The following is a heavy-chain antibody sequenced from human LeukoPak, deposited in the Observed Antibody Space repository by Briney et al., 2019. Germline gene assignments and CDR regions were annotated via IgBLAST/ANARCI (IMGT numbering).Heavy chain of an antibody. CDR2: IYHSGST. Sequence: SETLSLTCTVSGGSISSGTYYWSWIRQLPGLGLEWIGYIYHSGSTYYNPSLKSRVTISVDRSKNQFSLKLSSVTAADTAVYYCARSSYGDYGWFDPWGQGTLVTVSS. J-gene: IGHJ5*02. D-gene: IGHD4-17*01. V-gene: IGHV4-30-2*01. CDR3: ARSSYGDYGWFDP. CDR1: GGSISSGTYY.